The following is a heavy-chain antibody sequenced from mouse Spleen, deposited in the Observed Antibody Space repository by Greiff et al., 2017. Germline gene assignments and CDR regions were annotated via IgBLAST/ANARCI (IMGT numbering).Heavy chain of an antibody. CDR3: ARSRGYGYDVDWYFDV. Sequence: QVQLQQPGAELVKPGASVKLSCKASGYTFTSYWMHWVKQRPGRGLEWIGRIDPNSGGTKYNEKFKSKATLTVDKPSSTAYMQLSSLTSEDSAVYYCARSRGYGYDVDWYFDVWGAGTTVTVSS. V-gene: IGHV1-72*01. CDR2: IDPNSGGT. J-gene: IGHJ1*01. CDR1: GYTFTSYW. D-gene: IGHD2-2*01.